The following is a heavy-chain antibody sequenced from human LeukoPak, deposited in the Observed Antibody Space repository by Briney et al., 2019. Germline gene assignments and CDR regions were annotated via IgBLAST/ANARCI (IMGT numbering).Heavy chain of an antibody. V-gene: IGHV3-48*03. CDR3: ARMNPQILDAFDI. CDR2: ISSSGSTI. D-gene: IGHD1-14*01. CDR1: GFTFSSYE. J-gene: IGHJ3*02. Sequence: PGGSLRLSCAASGFTFSSYEMNWVRQAPGKGLEWVSYISSSGSTIYYADSVKGRFTISRDNAKNSLYLQMNSLRAEDTAVYYCARMNPQILDAFDIWGQGTMVTVSS.